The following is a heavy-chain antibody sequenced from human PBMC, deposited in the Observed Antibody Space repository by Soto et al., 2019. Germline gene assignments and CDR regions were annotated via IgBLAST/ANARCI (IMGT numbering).Heavy chain of an antibody. CDR3: ATRGTQGRWLEFADY. J-gene: IGHJ4*02. CDR2: IIPISGRT. Sequence: QVQLVQSGAEVKRPGSSVKVSCAASGGTFSSLGFTWVRQAPGQGLEWMGGIIPISGRTTFARKFLGRVTITADESTRTTYMELTALTSDDTAIYYCATRGTQGRWLEFADYWGQGTLVTVSS. V-gene: IGHV1-69*01. D-gene: IGHD5-12*01. CDR1: GGTFSSLG.